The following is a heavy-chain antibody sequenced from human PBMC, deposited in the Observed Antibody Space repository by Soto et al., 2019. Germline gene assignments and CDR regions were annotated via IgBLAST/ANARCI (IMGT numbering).Heavy chain of an antibody. J-gene: IGHJ4*02. Sequence: QVQLQESGPGLVKPSQTLSLTCTVSGGSISSGGYYWSWIRQHPGKGLEWIGYIYYSGSTYYNPSLKSRVTISVDTSKNQFSLKLSSVTAADTAVYYCARASGSGSSTAYFDYWGQGTLVTVSS. D-gene: IGHD3-10*01. V-gene: IGHV4-31*03. CDR1: GGSISSGGYY. CDR3: ARASGSGSSTAYFDY. CDR2: IYYSGST.